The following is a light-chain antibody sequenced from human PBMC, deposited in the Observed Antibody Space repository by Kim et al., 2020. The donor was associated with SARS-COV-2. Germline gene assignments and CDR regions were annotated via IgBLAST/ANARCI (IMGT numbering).Light chain of an antibody. CDR3: QQYESLPFT. CDR2: DSS. V-gene: IGKV1-33*01. CDR1: EDIRDH. J-gene: IGKJ5*01. Sequence: DIQMTQSPSSLSASVGDRVTITCRASEDIRDHLSWYQVTPGKAPKLLIYDSSNSETGVPLRFTGTGSGTDFAFTITTLQSEDFVTYYCQQYESLPFTFAQGTRPEIK.